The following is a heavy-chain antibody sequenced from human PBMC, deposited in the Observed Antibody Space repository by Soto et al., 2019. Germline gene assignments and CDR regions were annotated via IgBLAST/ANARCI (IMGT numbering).Heavy chain of an antibody. D-gene: IGHD5-12*01. J-gene: IGHJ6*02. Sequence: QVQLVQSGAEVKKPGSSVKVSCRASGGTFTSFAFSWVRQAPGQGLEWMGWIIPIFGTANFAQRFQGRVTITADESTSTAYRELSSLRSEDTAVYYCARQWLRSRSDYYYYGMDVWGQGTTVNVS. CDR1: GGTFTSFA. CDR2: IIPIFGTA. V-gene: IGHV1-69*01. CDR3: ARQWLRSRSDYYYYGMDV.